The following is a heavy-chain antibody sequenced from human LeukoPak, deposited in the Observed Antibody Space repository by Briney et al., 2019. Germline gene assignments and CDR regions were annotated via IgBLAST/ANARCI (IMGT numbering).Heavy chain of an antibody. CDR3: AMSTYYDFWSGYYSPNPIDY. J-gene: IGHJ4*02. D-gene: IGHD3-3*01. CDR2: IIPIFGTA. V-gene: IGHV1-69*13. CDR1: GGTFSSYA. Sequence: SVKVSCKASGGTFSSYAISWVRQAPGQGLEWMGGIIPIFGTANYAQKFQGRVTITADESTSTAYMELRSLRSEDTAVYYRAMSTYYDFWSGYYSPNPIDYWGQGTLVTVSS.